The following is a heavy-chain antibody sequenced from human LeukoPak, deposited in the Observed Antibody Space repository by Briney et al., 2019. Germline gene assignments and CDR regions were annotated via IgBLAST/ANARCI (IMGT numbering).Heavy chain of an antibody. CDR2: IYYSGST. Sequence: TSETLSLTCTVSGGSISSSSYPWGWIRQPPGKGLEWIGSIYYSGSTYYNPSLKSRVTISVDTSKNQFSLKLSSVTAADTAVYYCARDRIGARQGYYYYYGMDVWGQGTTVTVSS. CDR3: ARDRIGARQGYYYYYGMDV. D-gene: IGHD6-6*01. J-gene: IGHJ6*02. V-gene: IGHV4-39*02. CDR1: GGSISSSSYP.